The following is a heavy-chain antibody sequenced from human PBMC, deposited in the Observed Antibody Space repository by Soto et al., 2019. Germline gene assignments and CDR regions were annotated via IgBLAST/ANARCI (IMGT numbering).Heavy chain of an antibody. CDR2: ISSTSSAK. CDR1: GFTFSDYY. J-gene: IGHJ6*02. Sequence: QVHLVESGGGLVKPGGSLRLSCAASGFTFSDYYMSWMGQAPGKGLEMVSYISSTSSAKYYTDSVKGRFTISRDNTKNSLYLQMNSLRDEDTAVYYCGRTSGGDVRSQGTTVTVSS. V-gene: IGHV3-11*01. CDR3: GRTSGGDV.